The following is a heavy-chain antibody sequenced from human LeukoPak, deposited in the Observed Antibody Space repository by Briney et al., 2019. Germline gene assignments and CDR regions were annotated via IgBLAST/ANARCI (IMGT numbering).Heavy chain of an antibody. V-gene: IGHV4-34*01. CDR3: ARAPRMLIQLWLTYWFDP. J-gene: IGHJ5*02. Sequence: SETLSLTCAVYGGSFSGYYWSWIRQPPGKGLEWIGEINHSGSTYYNPSLKSRVTISVDTSKNQFSLKLSSVTAADTAVYYCARAPRMLIQLWLTYWFDPWGQGTLVTVSS. D-gene: IGHD5-18*01. CDR2: INHSGST. CDR1: GGSFSGYY.